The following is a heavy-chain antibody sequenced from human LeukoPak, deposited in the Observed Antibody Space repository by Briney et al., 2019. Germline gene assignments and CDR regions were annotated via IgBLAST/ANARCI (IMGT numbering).Heavy chain of an antibody. J-gene: IGHJ4*02. CDR3: ARGGGTRWPLARVFDC. CDR1: GFTFSSYA. V-gene: IGHV3-30-3*01. CDR2: ISYDGSNK. D-gene: IGHD2-15*01. Sequence: QPGRSLRLSCAASGFTFSSYAMHWVRQAPGKGLEWVAVISYDGSNKYYADSVKGRFTISRDNSKNTLYLEMNSLRAEDTALYYCARGGGTRWPLARVFDCWGQGTLVTVSS.